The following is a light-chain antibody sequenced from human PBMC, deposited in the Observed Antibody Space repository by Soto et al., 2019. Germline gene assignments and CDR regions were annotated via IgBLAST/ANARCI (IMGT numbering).Light chain of an antibody. J-gene: IGKJ5*01. CDR2: GAS. CDR3: QQYNDWPIT. V-gene: IGKV3-15*01. Sequence: IVMTHSXXTLXSSPXXIVALXXXASQSVSGHLAWYQQKAGQAPRLIISGASTRATGIPARFSGSGSGTEFSLSIHSLQSEDFAVYFCQQYNDWPITFGQGTRLEIK. CDR1: QSVSGH.